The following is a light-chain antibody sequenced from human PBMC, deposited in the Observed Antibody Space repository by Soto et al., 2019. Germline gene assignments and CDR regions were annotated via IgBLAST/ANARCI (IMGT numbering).Light chain of an antibody. CDR2: ATS. V-gene: IGKV3-20*01. J-gene: IGKJ2*01. CDR1: ETIGRAY. CDR3: HQYATSPFS. Sequence: IVLTQSPGTLSLSPGERATVSCRASETIGRAYFAWYQHRPGRTPRLVLSATSNRAAGIPDRFGGSGSGADFTLTNSGVEPEDFAVCYCHQYATSPFSFGQGTKLEI.